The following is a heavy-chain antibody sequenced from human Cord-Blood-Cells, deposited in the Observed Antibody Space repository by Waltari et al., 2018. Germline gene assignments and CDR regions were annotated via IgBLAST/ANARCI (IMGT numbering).Heavy chain of an antibody. CDR2: INHSGST. Sequence: QVQLQQWGAGLLKPSETLSLTCAVYGGSFSGYSWSWIRQPPGKGLEWIGEINHSGSTNYNPSLKSRVTISVDTSKNQFSLKLSSVTAADTAVYYCARTGSSSSDYWGQGTLVTVSS. CDR3: ARTGSSSSDY. D-gene: IGHD6-6*01. V-gene: IGHV4-34*01. CDR1: GGSFSGYS. J-gene: IGHJ4*02.